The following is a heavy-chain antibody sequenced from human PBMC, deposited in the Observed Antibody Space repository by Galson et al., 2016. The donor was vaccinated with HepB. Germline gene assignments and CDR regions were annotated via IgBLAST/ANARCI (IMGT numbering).Heavy chain of an antibody. CDR1: GFTLSSYW. J-gene: IGHJ3*02. D-gene: IGHD2-15*01. CDR2: IKQDGSEE. CDR3: ARGTFCSGDSCYSPAFDM. Sequence: TLRLSCAASGFTLSSYWMSWVRQAPGKGLEWVANIKQDGSEEYYVDSVKGRFTISRDNAKNSLHLQMNTLRAEDTAVYYCARGTFCSGDSCYSPAFDMWGQGTMVTVAS. V-gene: IGHV3-7*02.